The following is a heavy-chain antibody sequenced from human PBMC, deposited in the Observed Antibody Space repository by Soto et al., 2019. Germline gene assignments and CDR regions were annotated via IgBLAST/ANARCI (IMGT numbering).Heavy chain of an antibody. V-gene: IGHV2-5*02. CDR3: AHMPSDFMPPYRNWFDP. Sequence: QITLKESGPTLVKPTQTLTLTCTFSGFSLSTSGVGVGWIRQPPGKALEWLALIYWDDDKRYSPSLKSRLTITKDTSKNQVVLTMTNMDPVDTATYYCAHMPSDFMPPYRNWFDPWGQGTLVTVSS. J-gene: IGHJ5*02. CDR1: GFSLSTSGVG. CDR2: IYWDDDK. D-gene: IGHD4-4*01.